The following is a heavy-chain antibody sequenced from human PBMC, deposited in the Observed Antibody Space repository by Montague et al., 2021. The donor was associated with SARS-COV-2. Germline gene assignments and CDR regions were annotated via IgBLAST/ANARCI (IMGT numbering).Heavy chain of an antibody. V-gene: IGHV3-23*01. CDR3: GSWLRGSGPYLPD. Sequence: SLRLSCAASGFTFSNYAMSWVRQAPGKGLEWVATISEGGFRLYYXDSLKGRFTISRDNPKNTLYLQMNSLKDEDTAVYFCGSWLRGSGPYLPDWGQGTLVTVSS. D-gene: IGHD3-10*01. CDR1: GFTFSNYA. CDR2: ISEGGFRL. J-gene: IGHJ4*02.